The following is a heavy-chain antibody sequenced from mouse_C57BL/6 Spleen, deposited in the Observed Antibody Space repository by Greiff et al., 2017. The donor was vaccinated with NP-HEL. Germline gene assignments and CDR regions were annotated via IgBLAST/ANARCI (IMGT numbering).Heavy chain of an antibody. CDR1: GYTFTSYW. D-gene: IGHD2-1*01. CDR3: ARPGNYVGKYFEV. V-gene: IGHV1-50*01. Sequence: QVQLQQPGAELVKPGASVKLSCKASGYTFTSYWMQWVKQRPGQGLAWIGEIDPSDSYTNSNQKFKGKATLTVDTSSSTAYMQLSSLTAEDSAVYYCARPGNYVGKYFEVWGTETTVTVSS. J-gene: IGHJ1*03. CDR2: IDPSDSYT.